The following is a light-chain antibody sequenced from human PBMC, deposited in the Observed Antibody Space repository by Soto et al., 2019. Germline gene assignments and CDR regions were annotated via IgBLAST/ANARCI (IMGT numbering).Light chain of an antibody. V-gene: IGKV1-5*03. CDR1: QSIRTW. CDR3: QHYHAESNT. J-gene: IGKJ2*01. Sequence: DIQMTQSPSTLSASVGDRVVITCRASQSIRTWLAWYQQKPGKAHKLLIYKASSVVSGVPSRFSGSASGTEFTLTISSLQPDDFATYYCQHYHAESNTFRQGTKVEIK. CDR2: KAS.